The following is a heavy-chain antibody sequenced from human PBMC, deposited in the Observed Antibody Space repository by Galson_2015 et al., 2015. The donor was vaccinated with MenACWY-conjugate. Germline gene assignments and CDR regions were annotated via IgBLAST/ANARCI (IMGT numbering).Heavy chain of an antibody. CDR2: IYPGDSDT. D-gene: IGHD3-10*01. CDR1: GYSFTSYW. V-gene: IGHV5-51*01. Sequence: QSGAEVKKPGESLKISCKGSGYSFTSYWIGWVRQMPGKGLEWMGIIYPGDSDTRYSPSFQGQVTISADKSISTAYLQWSSLKASDTAMYYCARTNVLLWFGEYHQNWFDPWGQGTLVTVSS. CDR3: ARTNVLLWFGEYHQNWFDP. J-gene: IGHJ5*02.